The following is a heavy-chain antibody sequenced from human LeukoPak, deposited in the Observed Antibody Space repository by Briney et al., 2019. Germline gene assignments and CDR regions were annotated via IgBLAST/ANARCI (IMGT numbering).Heavy chain of an antibody. D-gene: IGHD5-18*01. V-gene: IGHV1-2*02. CDR3: AREWVDTAMVTTLNWFDP. J-gene: IGHJ5*02. CDR1: GYTFTGYY. CDR2: INPNSGGT. Sequence: ASVKVSFKASGYTFTGYYMHWVRQAPGQGLGWMGWINPNSGGTNYAQKFRGRVTMTRDTSISTAYMELSRLRSDDTAVYYCAREWVDTAMVTTLNWFDPWGQGTLVTVSS.